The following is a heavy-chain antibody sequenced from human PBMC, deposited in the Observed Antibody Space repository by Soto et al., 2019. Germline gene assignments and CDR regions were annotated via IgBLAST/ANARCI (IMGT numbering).Heavy chain of an antibody. CDR1: GGTFSSYA. J-gene: IGHJ6*02. V-gene: IGHV1-69*01. Sequence: QVQLVQSGAEVKKPGSSVKVSCKASGGTFSSYAISWVRQAPGQGLEWMGGIIPIFGTANYAQKFQGRVTITADESTSTAYMELSSLRSEDTAVYYCARGGQELVTAIYYYYYGMDVCGQGTTVTVSS. D-gene: IGHD2-21*02. CDR3: ARGGQELVTAIYYYYYGMDV. CDR2: IIPIFGTA.